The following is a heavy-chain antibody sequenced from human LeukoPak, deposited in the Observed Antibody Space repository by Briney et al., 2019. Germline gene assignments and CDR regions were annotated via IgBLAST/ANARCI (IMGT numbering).Heavy chain of an antibody. CDR1: GYTFTGYY. CDR3: ATGPRGGYYYYYVDV. D-gene: IGHD3-10*01. J-gene: IGHJ6*03. Sequence: ASVKVSCKASGYTFTGYYMHWVRQAPGQGLEWMGWINPNSGGTNYAQKFQGRVTMTWDTSISTAYMELSSLRSEDTAVYYCATGPRGGYYYYYVDVWGKGTTVTVSS. V-gene: IGHV1-2*02. CDR2: INPNSGGT.